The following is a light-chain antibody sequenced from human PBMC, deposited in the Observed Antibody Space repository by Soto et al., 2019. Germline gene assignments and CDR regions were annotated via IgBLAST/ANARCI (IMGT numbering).Light chain of an antibody. J-gene: IGKJ1*01. CDR2: GAS. V-gene: IGKV3-15*01. CDR1: QSVSTK. Sequence: EILMTQSPATLSVSPGETATLSCRASQSVSTKLAWYQQKPGQAPRLLINGASTRATGVPARFSGWGSGTEFTLTISILQSEDFAIYYCQQYAGSPRTFGQGTTVEVK. CDR3: QQYAGSPRT.